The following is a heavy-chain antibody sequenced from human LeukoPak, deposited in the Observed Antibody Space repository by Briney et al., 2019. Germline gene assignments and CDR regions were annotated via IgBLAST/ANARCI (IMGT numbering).Heavy chain of an antibody. V-gene: IGHV4-39*01. Sequence: SETLSLTCTVSGGSISSSGYYWGWIRQPPGKGLEWIGSIYSSGSTYYNPSLKSRVTISVDMSKNQFSLKLNSVTAADTAVYFCAGEYYYDSSGYYHFDYWGQGTLVTVSS. CDR1: GGSISSSGYY. CDR3: AGEYYYDSSGYYHFDY. J-gene: IGHJ4*02. D-gene: IGHD3-22*01. CDR2: IYSSGST.